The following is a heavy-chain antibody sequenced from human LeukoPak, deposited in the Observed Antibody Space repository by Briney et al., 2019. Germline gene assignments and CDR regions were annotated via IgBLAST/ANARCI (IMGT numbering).Heavy chain of an antibody. CDR2: ISSSSSYI. CDR3: AGTGIGPARTDY. D-gene: IGHD1-1*01. Sequence: GGSLRLSCAASGFTFSSYSMNWVRQAPGKGLEWVSSISSSSSYIYYADSVKGRFTISRDNSKNTLYLQMNSLRAEDTAAYYCAGTGIGPARTDYWGQGTLVTVSS. J-gene: IGHJ4*02. CDR1: GFTFSSYS. V-gene: IGHV3-21*04.